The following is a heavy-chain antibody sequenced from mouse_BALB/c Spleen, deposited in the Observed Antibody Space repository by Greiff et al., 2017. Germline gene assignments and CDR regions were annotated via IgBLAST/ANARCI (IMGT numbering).Heavy chain of an antibody. J-gene: IGHJ2*01. V-gene: IGHV1-69*02. D-gene: IGHD2-10*02. CDR2: IYPSDSYT. Sequence: VQLQESGAELVRPGASVKLSCKASGYTFTSYWINWVKQRPGQGLEWIGNIYPSDSYTNYNQKFKDKATLTVDKSSSTAYMQLSSPTSEDSAVYYCTRSRGYGNYPLDYWGQGTTLTVSS. CDR3: TRSRGYGNYPLDY. CDR1: GYTFTSYW.